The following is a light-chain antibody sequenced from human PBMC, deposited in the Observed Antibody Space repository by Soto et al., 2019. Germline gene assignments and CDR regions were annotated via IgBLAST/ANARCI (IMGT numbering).Light chain of an antibody. CDR3: QQYNSYPRT. J-gene: IGKJ1*01. Sequence: DIQMTQSPSTLSASVGDRVTITCRASQSINSWLAWYQQKPGKAPKLLIYKASTLQSGVPSRFSGSESGTEFLLTISSLQPDDFATYYCQQYNSYPRTFGQGTKVEIK. V-gene: IGKV1-5*03. CDR1: QSINSW. CDR2: KAS.